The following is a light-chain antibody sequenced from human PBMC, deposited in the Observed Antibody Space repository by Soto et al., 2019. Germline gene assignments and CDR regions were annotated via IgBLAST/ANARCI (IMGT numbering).Light chain of an antibody. CDR1: QSVDSY. V-gene: IGKV3-11*01. CDR3: QQYNNWPWT. J-gene: IGKJ1*01. Sequence: EIVLTQSPASLSLSPGERATLSCRASQSVDSYLVWYQQKPGQAPRLLIFGASSRATGIPDRFSGSGSGTDFTLTISRLEPEDFAVYYCQQYNNWPWTFGQGTKVDI. CDR2: GAS.